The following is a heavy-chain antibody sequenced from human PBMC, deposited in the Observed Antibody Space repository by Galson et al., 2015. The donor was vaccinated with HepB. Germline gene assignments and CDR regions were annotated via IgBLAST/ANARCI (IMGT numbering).Heavy chain of an antibody. Sequence: SVKVSCKVSGYTLTELSMHWVRQAPGKGLEWMGGFAPEDGETTYAQKFQGRVTMTEDTSTDTAYMELSSLRSEDTAVYYCATGRGYSGYPGRLLYSYMDVWGKATTVTVSS. D-gene: IGHD5-12*01. V-gene: IGHV1-24*01. CDR1: GYTLTELS. CDR3: ATGRGYSGYPGRLLYSYMDV. J-gene: IGHJ6*03. CDR2: FAPEDGET.